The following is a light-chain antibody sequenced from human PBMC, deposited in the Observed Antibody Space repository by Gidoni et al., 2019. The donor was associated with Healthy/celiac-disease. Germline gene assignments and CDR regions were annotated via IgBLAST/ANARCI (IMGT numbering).Light chain of an antibody. CDR1: SSDVGGYNY. Sequence: QSALPQPRPVSGSPGQSVTISCTGTSSDVGGYNYVSWYQQHPGKAPKLMIYDVSKRPSGVPDRFSGSKSGNTASLTISGLQAEDEADYYCCSYAGSAVFGGGTKLTVL. V-gene: IGLV2-11*01. CDR3: CSYAGSAV. CDR2: DVS. J-gene: IGLJ3*02.